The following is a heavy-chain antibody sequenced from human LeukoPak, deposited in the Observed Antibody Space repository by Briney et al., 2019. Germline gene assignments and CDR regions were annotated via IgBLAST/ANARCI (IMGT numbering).Heavy chain of an antibody. CDR1: GYSFTSYW. D-gene: IGHD5-18*01. CDR3: ARPVGGTAMATDY. J-gene: IGHJ4*02. V-gene: IGHV5-10-1*01. CDR2: IDPSDSYT. Sequence: GESLRISCKGSGYSFTSYWISWVRQMPWKGLEWMGRIDPSDSYTNYSPSFQGHVTISADKSISTAYLQWSSLKASDTAMYYCARPVGGTAMATDYWGQGTLVTVSS.